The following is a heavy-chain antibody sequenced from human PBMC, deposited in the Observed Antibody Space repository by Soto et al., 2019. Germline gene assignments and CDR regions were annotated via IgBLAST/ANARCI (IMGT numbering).Heavy chain of an antibody. J-gene: IGHJ4*02. CDR3: ARDQAYGYCSSTSCSQPDY. CDR2: TWFDGSNK. Sequence: GGSLRLSCAASGFTFSSYGMHWVRQAPGKGLESVAVTWFDGSNKYYADSVKGRFTISRDNSKNTLYLQMNSLRAEDTAVYYCARDQAYGYCSSTSCSQPDYWGQGTLVTVSS. V-gene: IGHV3-33*01. CDR1: GFTFSSYG. D-gene: IGHD2-2*03.